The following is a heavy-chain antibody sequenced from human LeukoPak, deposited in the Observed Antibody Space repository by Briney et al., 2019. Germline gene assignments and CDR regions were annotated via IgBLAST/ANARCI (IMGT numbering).Heavy chain of an antibody. CDR1: GGSISSSSYY. D-gene: IGHD6-19*01. CDR3: ARDLLIAVERFYFDG. Sequence: TSETLSLTCTVSGGSISSSSYYWGWIRQPPGKGLEWIGSIYYSGSTYYNPSLKSRVTISVDTSKNQFSLKLSSVTAADTAVYYCARDLLIAVERFYFDGGGQATPVTVSS. J-gene: IGHJ4*02. V-gene: IGHV4-39*07. CDR2: IYYSGST.